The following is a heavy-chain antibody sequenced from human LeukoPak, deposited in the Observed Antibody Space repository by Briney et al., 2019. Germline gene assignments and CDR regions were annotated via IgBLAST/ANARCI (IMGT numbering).Heavy chain of an antibody. D-gene: IGHD3-3*01. CDR3: AIAYDFWSCFLWDY. CDR1: GYTFSGYY. J-gene: IGHJ4*02. V-gene: IGHV1-2*06. Sequence: ASVKVSCKASGYTFSGYYLHWVRQAPGQGLEWMGRINPNSGGTNYAQKFQGRVTMTRDTSISTAYMELSRLRSDDTAMYYCAIAYDFWSCFLWDYWGQGTLVTVSS. CDR2: INPNSGGT.